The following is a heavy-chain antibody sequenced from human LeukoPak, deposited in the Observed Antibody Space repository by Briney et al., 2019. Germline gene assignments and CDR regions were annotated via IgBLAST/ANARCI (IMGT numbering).Heavy chain of an antibody. V-gene: IGHV4-39*01. CDR1: GGSIRSSSYY. CDR2: IYYSGAI. Sequence: SETLSLTCTVSGGSIRSSSYYWGWIRQPPGRGLEWIGTIYYSGAIYYTPSLKSRVTISVDTSKNQFSLKLSSVTAADTAVYYCARRPYSSSSGLATYMDVWGKGTTVTVSS. J-gene: IGHJ6*03. D-gene: IGHD6-6*01. CDR3: ARRPYSSSSGLATYMDV.